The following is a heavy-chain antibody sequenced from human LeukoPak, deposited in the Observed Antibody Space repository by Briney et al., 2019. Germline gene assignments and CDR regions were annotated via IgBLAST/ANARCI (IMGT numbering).Heavy chain of an antibody. D-gene: IGHD2-15*01. CDR1: GGPIISHY. J-gene: IGHJ6*03. V-gene: IGHV4-59*11. CDR3: GRDALVGYLSFYYMDV. Sequence: SETLSLTCTVSGGPIISHYWTWIRQSPVKGLEWIGAISNSGSTSYNPSLKSRVTISIDTSKNQFSLKLSSVTAADTAVYYCGRDALVGYLSFYYMDVWGKGTTVTVSS. CDR2: ISNSGST.